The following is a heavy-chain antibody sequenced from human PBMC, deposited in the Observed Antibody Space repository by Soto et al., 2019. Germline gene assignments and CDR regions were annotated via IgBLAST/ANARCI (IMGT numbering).Heavy chain of an antibody. V-gene: IGHV3-74*02. J-gene: IGHJ3*02. CDR1: GFTFSSYW. Sequence: EVQLVESGGGLVQRGGSLRLSCAASGFTFSSYWMSWVRQAPGEGLVWVSRINIDGSSTSYADSVKGRFTISRDNAKNTLYLQMNSMRAEDTAIYYCARVRVAIWCQGTMVTGST. CDR2: INIDGSST. CDR3: ARVRVAI. D-gene: IGHD3-3*01.